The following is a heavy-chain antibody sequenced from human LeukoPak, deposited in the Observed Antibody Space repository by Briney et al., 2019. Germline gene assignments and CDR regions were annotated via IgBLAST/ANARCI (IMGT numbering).Heavy chain of an antibody. CDR3: ARGYYDSSGAYYGMDV. CDR2: ISSSSSYI. V-gene: IGHV3-21*01. D-gene: IGHD3-22*01. Sequence: GGSLRLSCAASGFTFSSYSMNWVRQAPGRGLEWVSSISSSSSYIYYADSVKGRFTISRDNAKNSLYLQMNSLRAEDTAVYYCARGYYDSSGAYYGMDVWGQGTTVTVSS. CDR1: GFTFSSYS. J-gene: IGHJ6*02.